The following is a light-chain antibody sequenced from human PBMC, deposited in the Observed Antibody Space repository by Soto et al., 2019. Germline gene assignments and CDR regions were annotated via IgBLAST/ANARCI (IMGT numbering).Light chain of an antibody. CDR3: SSYAGSNTYV. CDR1: SSDIGNYNF. Sequence: LTQPPSAYGSPGQSVAVSCTGTSSDIGNYNFVSWYQQHPGKAPKLMIYEVSKRPSGVPDRFSGSKSGNTASLTVSGLQAEDEADYYCSSYAGSNTYVFGTGTKVTVL. V-gene: IGLV2-8*01. CDR2: EVS. J-gene: IGLJ1*01.